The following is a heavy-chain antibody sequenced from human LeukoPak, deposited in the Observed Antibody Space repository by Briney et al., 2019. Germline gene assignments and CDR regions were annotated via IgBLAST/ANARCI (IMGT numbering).Heavy chain of an antibody. CDR3: VREGYSSGPSWFDY. J-gene: IGHJ4*02. CDR2: INYSGST. D-gene: IGHD6-19*01. V-gene: IGHV4-59*01. CDR1: GGSISSYY. Sequence: SETLSLTCTVSGGSISSYYWSWIRQPPGKGLEWIGYINYSGSTNYNPSLKSRVTIAVDTSKNQFSLKLSSVTAADTAVYYCVREGYSSGPSWFDYWGQGTLVTVSS.